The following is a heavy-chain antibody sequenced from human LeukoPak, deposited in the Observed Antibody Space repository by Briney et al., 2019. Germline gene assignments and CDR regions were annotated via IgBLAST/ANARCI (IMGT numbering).Heavy chain of an antibody. CDR3: ARGEPDCAGDCPYWYLDL. V-gene: IGHV3-64*01. J-gene: IGHJ2*01. CDR1: GFTFSRSA. CDR2: ISGNGGST. D-gene: IGHD2-21*02. Sequence: GGSLRLSCAVTGFTFSRSAMHWVRQAPGKGLEYVSAISGNGGSTYYANSVKGRFTISRDNSKNAVFLQMGSLRTEDMAVYYCARGEPDCAGDCPYWYLDLWGRGTLVTVSS.